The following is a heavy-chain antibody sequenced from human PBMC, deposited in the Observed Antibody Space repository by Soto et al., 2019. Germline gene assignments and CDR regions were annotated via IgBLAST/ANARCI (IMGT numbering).Heavy chain of an antibody. V-gene: IGHV3-30-3*01. CDR1: GFTFSSYA. J-gene: IGHJ4*02. CDR3: ASLEGRFDY. CDR2: ISYDGSNK. Sequence: QVQLVESGGGVVQPGRSLRLSCAASGFTFSSYAMHWVRQAPGKGLEWVAVISYDGSNKYYADSVKGRFTISRDNSKNTLYLQMNSLRAEDTAVYYCASLEGRFDYWGQGTLVTFSS.